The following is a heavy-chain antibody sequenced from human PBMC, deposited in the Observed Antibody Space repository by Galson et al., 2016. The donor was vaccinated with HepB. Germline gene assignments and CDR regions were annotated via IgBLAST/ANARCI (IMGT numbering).Heavy chain of an antibody. Sequence: SLRLSCAASGFVFSAYWQSWVRQSPGKGLEWVASINQDGNGRYYVDSAKGRFIISRDNARTSLSLQMHSLRVDDISIYYCVSGYTSGIWGPGTMVIVSS. V-gene: IGHV3-7*01. CDR2: INQDGNGR. J-gene: IGHJ3*02. D-gene: IGHD6-25*01. CDR3: VSGYTSGI. CDR1: GFVFSAYW.